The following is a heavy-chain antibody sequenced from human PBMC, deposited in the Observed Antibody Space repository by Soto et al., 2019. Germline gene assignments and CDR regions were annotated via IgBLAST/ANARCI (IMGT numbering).Heavy chain of an antibody. CDR2: ISGGGSST. Sequence: EVQLVESGGGFVQPGESLRLSCAASGFTFSLSAMSWVRQAPGRGLEWVSSISGGGSSTDYAESVKGRFTISRDNSKNTVHLQMNSLRAEDTAVYYCAKGSEYDILTGCDFWGQGALVTVSS. D-gene: IGHD3-9*01. V-gene: IGHV3-23*04. J-gene: IGHJ4*02. CDR1: GFTFSLSA. CDR3: AKGSEYDILTGCDF.